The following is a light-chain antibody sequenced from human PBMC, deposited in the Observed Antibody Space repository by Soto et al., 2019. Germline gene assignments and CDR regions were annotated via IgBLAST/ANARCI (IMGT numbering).Light chain of an antibody. CDR2: DVN. CDR1: SSDVGGFNS. CDR3: CSYAGSYSYG. Sequence: QSALTQPRSVSGSPGQSVTISCTGTSSDVGGFNSVSWYQQHPGKAPKLMIYDVNKRPSGVPDRFPGSKSGSTASLTISGLQAEDEADYYCCSYAGSYSYGFATGTKVTVL. V-gene: IGLV2-11*01. J-gene: IGLJ1*01.